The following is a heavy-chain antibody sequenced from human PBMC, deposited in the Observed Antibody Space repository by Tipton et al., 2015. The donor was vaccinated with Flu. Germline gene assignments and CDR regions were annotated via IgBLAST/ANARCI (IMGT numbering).Heavy chain of an antibody. V-gene: IGHV4-34*01. CDR1: GGSFSGYY. J-gene: IGHJ5*02. CDR3: ARHAGPGYSSGWSKSQNWFDP. Sequence: TLSLTCAVYGGSFSGYYWSWIRQPPGKGLEWIGEINHSGSTNYNPSLKSRVTITVDTSKNQFSLKLSSVTAADTAAYYCARHAGPGYSSGWSKSQNWFDPWGQGTLVTVSS. D-gene: IGHD6-19*01. CDR2: INHSGST.